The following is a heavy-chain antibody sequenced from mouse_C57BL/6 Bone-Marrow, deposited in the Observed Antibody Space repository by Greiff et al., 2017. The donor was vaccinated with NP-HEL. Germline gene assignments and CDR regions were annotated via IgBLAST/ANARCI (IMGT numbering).Heavy chain of an antibody. V-gene: IGHV5-9*01. CDR2: ISGGGGNT. J-gene: IGHJ4*01. CDR3: ARPPSTVVAPMDY. CDR1: GFTFSSYT. D-gene: IGHD1-1*01. Sequence: EVQRVESGGGLVKPGGSLKLSCAASGFTFSSYTMSWVRQTPEKRLEWVATISGGGGNTYYPDSVKGRFTISRDNAKNTLYLQMSSLRSEDTALYYCARPPSTVVAPMDYWGQGTSVTVSS.